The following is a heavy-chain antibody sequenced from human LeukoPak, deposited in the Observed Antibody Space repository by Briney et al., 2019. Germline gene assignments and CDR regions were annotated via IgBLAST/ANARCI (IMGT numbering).Heavy chain of an antibody. Sequence: PSETLSLTCTASGGSISSYYWSWIRQAPGKGLEWIGYIYDNGTTNYNPSLEGRVTISVATSKNQFSLKLRSVTVADTAVYYCARGSYDYSFYYDYGMDVWGQGTTVTVSS. CDR3: ARGSYDYSFYYDYGMDV. CDR2: IYDNGTT. CDR1: GGSISSYY. V-gene: IGHV4-59*01. J-gene: IGHJ6*02. D-gene: IGHD1-26*01.